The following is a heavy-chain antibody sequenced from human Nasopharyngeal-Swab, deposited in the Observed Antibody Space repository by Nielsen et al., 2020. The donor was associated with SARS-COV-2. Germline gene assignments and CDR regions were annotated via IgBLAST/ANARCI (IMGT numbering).Heavy chain of an antibody. Sequence: SETLSLTCTVSGGSISSSSYYWGWIRQPPGKGLGWIGSIYYSGSTYYNPSLKSRVTISVDTSKNQFSLKLSSVTAADTAVYYCARHVTSSGWYAGLDYWGQGTLVTVSS. CDR3: ARHVTSSGWYAGLDY. J-gene: IGHJ4*02. V-gene: IGHV4-39*01. CDR1: GGSISSSSYY. CDR2: IYYSGST. D-gene: IGHD6-19*01.